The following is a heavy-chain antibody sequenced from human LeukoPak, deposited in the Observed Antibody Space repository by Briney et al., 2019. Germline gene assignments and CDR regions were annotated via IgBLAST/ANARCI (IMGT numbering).Heavy chain of an antibody. CDR1: GYSLSGYY. CDR3: ARYNWNDVVSALDY. CDR2: INPNSGET. J-gene: IGHJ4*02. Sequence: ASVRVSCKASGYSLSGYYIHWVRQAPGQGLEWMGWINPNSGETNYAQKSQGGVTLTRDTSISTFYMEVTRLRSDDTAVYFCARYNWNDVVSALDYWGQGTLVTVSS. V-gene: IGHV1-2*02. D-gene: IGHD1-1*01.